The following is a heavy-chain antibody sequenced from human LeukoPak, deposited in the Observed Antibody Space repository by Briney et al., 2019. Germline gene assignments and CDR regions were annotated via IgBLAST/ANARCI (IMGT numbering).Heavy chain of an antibody. Sequence: GGSLRLSCAASGFTFSSYSMNWVRQAPGKGLEWVSYISSSSTIYYADSVKGRFTISRDNAKNSLYLQMNSLRDEDTAVYYCARSMVGNWFDPWGQGTLVTVSS. CDR3: ARSMVGNWFDP. V-gene: IGHV3-48*02. CDR2: ISSSSTI. D-gene: IGHD2-15*01. J-gene: IGHJ5*02. CDR1: GFTFSSYS.